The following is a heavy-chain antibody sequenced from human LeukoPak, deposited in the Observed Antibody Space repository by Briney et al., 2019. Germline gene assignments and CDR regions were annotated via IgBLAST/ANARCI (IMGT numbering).Heavy chain of an antibody. CDR3: ARVHLRFQDY. Sequence: GGSLRLSCAASGFTFSSYAMSWVRQAPGKGLEWVANIKQDGSEKYYVDSVKGRFTISRDNAKNSLYLQMNSLRAEDTAVYYCARVHLRFQDYWGQGTLVTVSS. CDR1: GFTFSSYA. D-gene: IGHD5/OR15-5a*01. J-gene: IGHJ4*02. CDR2: IKQDGSEK. V-gene: IGHV3-7*01.